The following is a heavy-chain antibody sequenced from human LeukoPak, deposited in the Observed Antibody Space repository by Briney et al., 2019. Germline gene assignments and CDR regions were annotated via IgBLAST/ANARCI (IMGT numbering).Heavy chain of an antibody. CDR1: GFTFSSYG. CDR2: IWYDGSNE. J-gene: IGHJ4*02. Sequence: PGGSLRLSCAASGFTFSSYGMHWVRQAPGKGLEWVAVIWYDGSNEYYADSVKGRFTISRDNSKNTLYLQMNSLRAEDTAVYYCAKGGHYYDSSRGAFDYWGQGTLVTVSS. D-gene: IGHD3-22*01. V-gene: IGHV3-33*06. CDR3: AKGGHYYDSSRGAFDY.